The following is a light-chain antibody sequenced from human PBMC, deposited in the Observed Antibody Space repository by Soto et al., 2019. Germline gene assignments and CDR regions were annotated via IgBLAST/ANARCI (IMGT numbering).Light chain of an antibody. CDR1: SSNVGGYNY. CDR3: WSYAGRNTYV. Sequence: QSALTQPPSASGSPGQSVSISCTGSSSNVGGYNYVSWYQQHPGKAPRLIIYEVDKRPSGVPDRSSGSKAGSTASLTVSGLQADDEADYYCWSYAGRNTYVFGPGTKLTVL. CDR2: EVD. V-gene: IGLV2-8*01. J-gene: IGLJ1*01.